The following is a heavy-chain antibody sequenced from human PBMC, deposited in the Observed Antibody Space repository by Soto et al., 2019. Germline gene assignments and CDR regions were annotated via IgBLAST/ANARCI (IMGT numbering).Heavy chain of an antibody. D-gene: IGHD5-12*01. Sequence: EVQLLESGGGLVQPGGSLRLSCAASGFTFSSYAMSWVRQAPGKGLEWVSAMSGSGGSTYYADSVKGRFTISRDNSQTTLYLPMNGLSAEDTAVYYCANVVRGYDFSAIIAHWGQGPLVTVSS. CDR3: ANVVRGYDFSAIIAH. CDR1: GFTFSSYA. CDR2: MSGSGGST. J-gene: IGHJ4*02. V-gene: IGHV3-23*01.